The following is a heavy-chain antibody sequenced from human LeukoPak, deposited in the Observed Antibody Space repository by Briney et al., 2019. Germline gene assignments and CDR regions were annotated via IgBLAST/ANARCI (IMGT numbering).Heavy chain of an antibody. CDR3: ASGEAYYDFWSGYKAFDY. CDR1: GYTFTSYY. D-gene: IGHD3-3*01. CDR2: INPSGGST. V-gene: IGHV1-46*01. Sequence: ASVKVSCKASGYTFTSYYMHWVRQAPGQGLEWMGIINPSGGSTSYAQKFQGRVTMTRDTSTSTVYMELSSLRSGDTAVYYCASGEAYYDFWSGYKAFDYWGQGTLVTVSS. J-gene: IGHJ4*02.